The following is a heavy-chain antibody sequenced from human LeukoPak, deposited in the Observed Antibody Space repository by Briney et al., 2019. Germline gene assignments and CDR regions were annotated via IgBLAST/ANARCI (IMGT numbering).Heavy chain of an antibody. D-gene: IGHD3-22*01. CDR2: ISWNSGSI. Sequence: PGRSLRLSCAAFGFTFDDYAMHWVRQAPGKGLEWVSGISWNSGSIGYADSVKGRFTISRDNAKNSLYLQMNSLRAEDTALYYCAKAGGGYYDSSGYLDYWGQGTLVTVSS. J-gene: IGHJ4*02. V-gene: IGHV3-9*01. CDR3: AKAGGGYYDSSGYLDY. CDR1: GFTFDDYA.